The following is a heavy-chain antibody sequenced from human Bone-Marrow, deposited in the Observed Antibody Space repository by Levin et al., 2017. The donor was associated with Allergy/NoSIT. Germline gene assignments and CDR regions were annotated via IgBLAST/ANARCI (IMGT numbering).Heavy chain of an antibody. CDR3: ARDVTGYIPNFDY. D-gene: IGHD3-9*01. V-gene: IGHV4-59*11. CDR1: GGSISTHY. Sequence: GSLRLSCTVSGGSISTHYWNWIRQPPGKGLEWIGYIGYIYYNGDTNYNPSLKSRVTISVDTSKNQFSLKLSSVTPADTAIYYCARDVTGYIPNFDYWGQGTLVTVSS. J-gene: IGHJ4*02. CDR2: IYYNGDT.